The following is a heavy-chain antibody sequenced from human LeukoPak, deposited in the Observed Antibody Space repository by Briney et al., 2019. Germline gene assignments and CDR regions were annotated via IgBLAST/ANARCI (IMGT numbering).Heavy chain of an antibody. CDR1: GYTFTSYY. Sequence: ASVRVSCKASGYTFTSYYMHWVRQAPGQGLEWMGIINPSGGSTSYAQKFQGRVTMTRDTSTSTVYMELSSLRSEDTAVYYCATPAVAGTSFFDYWGQGTLVTVSS. V-gene: IGHV1-46*03. D-gene: IGHD6-19*01. CDR2: INPSGGST. J-gene: IGHJ4*02. CDR3: ATPAVAGTSFFDY.